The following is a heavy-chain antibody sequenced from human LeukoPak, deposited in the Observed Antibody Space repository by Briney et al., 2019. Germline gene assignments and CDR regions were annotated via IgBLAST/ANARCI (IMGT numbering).Heavy chain of an antibody. CDR3: ARNMTAVARPDVFDI. V-gene: IGHV4-39*01. Sequence: SETLSLTCTVSGDSMSSSFHYWGWIRQSPGKGLEWIGSIYYSGSTYYNPSLKSRVTISVDTSKNQFSLELRSVTAADTAIYYCARNMTAVARPDVFDIWGPGTMVTVSS. CDR2: IYYSGST. D-gene: IGHD6-6*01. J-gene: IGHJ3*02. CDR1: GDSMSSSFHY.